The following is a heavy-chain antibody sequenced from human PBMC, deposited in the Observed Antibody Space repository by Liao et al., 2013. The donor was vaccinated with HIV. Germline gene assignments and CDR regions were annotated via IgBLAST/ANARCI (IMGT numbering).Heavy chain of an antibody. Sequence: QVLLQESGPGLVKPSETLSLTCTVSGGSISSSIYYWGWIRQPPGKGLEWIGSIYYSGSTYYNPSLKSRVTISVDTSKNQFSLKLSSVTAADTAVYYCARYCSSTSCYYFDYWGQGTLVTVSS. J-gene: IGHJ4*02. CDR2: IYYSGST. CDR1: GGSISSSIYY. V-gene: IGHV4-39*07. D-gene: IGHD2-2*01. CDR3: ARYCSSTSCYYFDY.